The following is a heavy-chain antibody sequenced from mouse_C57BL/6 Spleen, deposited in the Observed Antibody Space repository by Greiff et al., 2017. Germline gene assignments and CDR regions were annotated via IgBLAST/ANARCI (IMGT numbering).Heavy chain of an antibody. CDR1: GYTFTSYW. Sequence: VQLQQPGAELVRPGSSVKLSCKASGYTFTSYWMHWVKQRPIQGLEWIGNIDPSDSETHYNQKFKDKATLTVDKSSSTAYMQLSSLTSEDSAVYYCARQYYYGSRADFDVWGTGTTVTVSS. D-gene: IGHD1-1*01. V-gene: IGHV1-52*01. CDR2: IDPSDSET. J-gene: IGHJ1*03. CDR3: ARQYYYGSRADFDV.